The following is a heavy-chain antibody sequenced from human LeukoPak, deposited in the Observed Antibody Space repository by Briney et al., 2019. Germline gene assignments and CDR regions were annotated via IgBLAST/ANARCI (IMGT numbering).Heavy chain of an antibody. V-gene: IGHV3-23*01. D-gene: IGHD6-19*01. Sequence: GSLRLSCAASGFTFSSYAMSWVRQAPGKWLEWVSAISGSGGSTYYADSVKGRFTISRDNSKNTLYLQMNSLRAEDTAVYYCAKDNQMGIAVAGDAFDIWGQGTMVTVSS. CDR3: AKDNQMGIAVAGDAFDI. CDR2: ISGSGGST. CDR1: GFTFSSYA. J-gene: IGHJ3*02.